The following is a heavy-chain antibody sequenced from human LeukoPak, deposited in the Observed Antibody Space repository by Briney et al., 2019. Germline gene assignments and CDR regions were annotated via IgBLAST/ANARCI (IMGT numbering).Heavy chain of an antibody. CDR1: GFTFSSYW. CDR2: IKQDGSEK. D-gene: IGHD5-18*01. CDR3: ARDLGRGYSYGYWFDP. J-gene: IGHJ5*02. V-gene: IGHV3-7*01. Sequence: GGSLRLSCAASGFTFSSYWMSWVRQAPGKGLEWVANIKQDGSEKYYVDSVKGRFTISRDNAKNSLYLQMNSLRAEDTAVYYCARDLGRGYSYGYWFDPWGQGTLVTVSP.